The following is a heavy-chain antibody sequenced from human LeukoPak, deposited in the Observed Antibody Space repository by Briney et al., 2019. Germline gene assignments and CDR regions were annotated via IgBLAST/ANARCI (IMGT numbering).Heavy chain of an antibody. V-gene: IGHV3-21*01. J-gene: IGHJ4*02. Sequence: PGGSLRLSCAASGFTFSTYNMNWVRQAPGRGLEWVSSISGSSSYIYYADSVKGRFSISRDNAKNSLYLQMNSLRAEDTAVYYCARDLGTTVTTYLDYWGQGTLVTVSS. CDR2: ISGSSSYI. D-gene: IGHD4-17*01. CDR3: ARDLGTTVTTYLDY. CDR1: GFTFSTYN.